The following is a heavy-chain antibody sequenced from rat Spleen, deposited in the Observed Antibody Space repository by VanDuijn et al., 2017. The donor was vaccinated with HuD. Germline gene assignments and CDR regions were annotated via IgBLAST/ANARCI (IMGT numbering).Heavy chain of an antibody. CDR2: LTYSGTT. CDR3: ARGAGYVLDA. Sequence: EVQLQESGPGLVKPSQSLSLTCSVTGSSITSNYWGWFRKFQGIKLGWMGFLTYSGTTTYNPSPKRRIPMTLDTSKNQFFLQLNSVTTEDTAKYYCARGAGYVLDAWGQGASVTVSS. J-gene: IGHJ4*01. D-gene: IGHD1-4*01. CDR1: GSSITSNY. V-gene: IGHV3-1*01.